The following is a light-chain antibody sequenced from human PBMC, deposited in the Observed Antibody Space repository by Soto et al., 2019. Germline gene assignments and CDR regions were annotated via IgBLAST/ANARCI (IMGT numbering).Light chain of an antibody. Sequence: DIVMAQSPDSLAVSLGEWTTINCKSSQSVLYSSDDKNYLAWYQQKPGQPPKLLIYWASTRESGVPDRFSGSGSGTDFTLTISSLQAEDVAVYYCKQYYSVPYNLGPGTKVDTK. CDR1: QSVLYSSDDKNY. J-gene: IGKJ3*01. CDR2: WAS. CDR3: KQYYSVPYN. V-gene: IGKV4-1*01.